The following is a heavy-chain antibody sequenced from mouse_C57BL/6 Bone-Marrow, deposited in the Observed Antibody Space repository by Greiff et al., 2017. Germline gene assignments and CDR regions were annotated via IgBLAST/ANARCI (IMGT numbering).Heavy chain of an antibody. Sequence: VQLQQSGAELVRPGASVKLSCTASGFTIKDDYMHWVKQRPEQGLEWIGWIDPENGDTEYASKFQGKATITADTSSNTAYLQLSSLTSEDTAVYYCTTDYYDVDYWGQGTTLPGSS. J-gene: IGHJ2*01. V-gene: IGHV14-4*01. CDR3: TTDYYDVDY. CDR2: IDPENGDT. CDR1: GFTIKDDY. D-gene: IGHD1-1*01.